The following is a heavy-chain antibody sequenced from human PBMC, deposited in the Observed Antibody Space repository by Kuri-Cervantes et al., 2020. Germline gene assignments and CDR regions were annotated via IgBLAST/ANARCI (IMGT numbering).Heavy chain of an antibody. J-gene: IGHJ3*02. CDR1: GFIFSTYA. V-gene: IGHV3-23*01. Sequence: GESLKISCAASGFIFSTYAITWVRQAPGKGLQCVSSITGRGDSTYYSDSVKGRFTISRDNSKNTLFLQMNSLRAEDTAVYYCAKDHRSGSYYEAFDMWGQGTMVTVSS. D-gene: IGHD1-26*01. CDR3: AKDHRSGSYYEAFDM. CDR2: ITGRGDST.